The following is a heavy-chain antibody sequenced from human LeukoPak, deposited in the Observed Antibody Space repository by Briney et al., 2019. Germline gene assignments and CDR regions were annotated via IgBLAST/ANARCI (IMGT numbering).Heavy chain of an antibody. D-gene: IGHD3-22*01. Sequence: PGGSLRLSCAASGFTFSSYWMHWVRQAPGKGLVWVSRINSDGSSTSYADSVKGRFTISRDNAKNTLYLQMNSLRAEDTAVYYCARDLSGGYYEYGIYYYYYGMDVWGQGTTVTVSS. CDR3: ARDLSGGYYEYGIYYYYYGMDV. CDR2: INSDGSST. V-gene: IGHV3-74*01. CDR1: GFTFSSYW. J-gene: IGHJ6*02.